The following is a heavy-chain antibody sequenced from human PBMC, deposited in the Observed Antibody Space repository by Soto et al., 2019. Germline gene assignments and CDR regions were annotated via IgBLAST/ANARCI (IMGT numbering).Heavy chain of an antibody. D-gene: IGHD6-19*01. V-gene: IGHV4-59*01. Sequence: PSETLSLTCTVHWSWIRQPPGRGLEYIGYVDYDDNTDYNPSLKSRVTISVDTSKNQFSLKLSSVTAADTAVYYCARPRDIAVAGGGWFDPWGQGTLVTVSS. J-gene: IGHJ5*02. CDR3: ARPRDIAVAGGGWFDP. CDR2: VDYDDNT.